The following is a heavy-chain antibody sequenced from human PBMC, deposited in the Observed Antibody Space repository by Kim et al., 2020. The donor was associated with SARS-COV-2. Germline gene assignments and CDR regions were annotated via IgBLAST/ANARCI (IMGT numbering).Heavy chain of an antibody. D-gene: IGHD1-26*01. CDR3: ARGGSYYLPSRGYFDY. J-gene: IGHJ4*02. Sequence: SGKGRFTIARDNAKNSLYLQMNSLRAEDTAVYYCARGGSYYLPSRGYFDYWGQGTLVTVSS. V-gene: IGHV3-11*04.